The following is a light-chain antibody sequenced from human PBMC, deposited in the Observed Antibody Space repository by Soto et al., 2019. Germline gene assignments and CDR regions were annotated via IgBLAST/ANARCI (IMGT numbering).Light chain of an antibody. J-gene: IGKJ2*01. CDR2: AAS. CDR1: QSISSY. V-gene: IGKV1-39*01. Sequence: DLQMTQSPSSLSASVGDRVTITCRASQSISSYLNWYQQKPGKAPKLLIYAASSLQSAVPSSFSGSASATDFTIPISRLQSEDFASYYCQQSYSTPYTFGKGTEVGIK. CDR3: QQSYSTPYT.